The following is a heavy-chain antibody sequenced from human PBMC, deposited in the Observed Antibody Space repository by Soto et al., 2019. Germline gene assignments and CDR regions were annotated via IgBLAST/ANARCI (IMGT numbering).Heavy chain of an antibody. CDR1: GGSISSGGYY. V-gene: IGHV4-31*03. D-gene: IGHD3-9*01. J-gene: IGHJ5*02. Sequence: SETLSLTCTVSGGSISSGGYYWSWIRQHPGKGLEWIGYIYYSGSTYYNPSLKSRVTISVDTSKNQFSLKLSSVTAADTAVYYCARGLGGYYDILTGYPGGWWFDPWGQGTLVTVSS. CDR3: ARGLGGYYDILTGYPGGWWFDP. CDR2: IYYSGST.